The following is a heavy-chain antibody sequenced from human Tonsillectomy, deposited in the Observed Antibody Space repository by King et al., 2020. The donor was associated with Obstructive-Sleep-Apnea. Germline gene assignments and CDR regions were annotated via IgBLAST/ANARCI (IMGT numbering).Heavy chain of an antibody. CDR3: AKDKERMVRGVPYYSYFYGMDV. Sequence: VQLVESGGGVVQPGRSLRLSCAASGFTFSTYGMHWVRQAPGKGLEGVAVISYDGSNKYYADSVKGRFTISRDNSKNTLYLQMNSLRAGDTAVYYCAKDKERMVRGVPYYSYFYGMDVWGQGTTVTVSS. CDR1: GFTFSTYG. J-gene: IGHJ6*02. V-gene: IGHV3-30*18. D-gene: IGHD3-10*01. CDR2: ISYDGSNK.